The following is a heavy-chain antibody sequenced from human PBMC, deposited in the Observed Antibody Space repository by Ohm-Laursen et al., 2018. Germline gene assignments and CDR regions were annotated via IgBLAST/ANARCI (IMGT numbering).Heavy chain of an antibody. CDR3: ARDLGRLRWPDYYYGMDV. V-gene: IGHV4-4*07. Sequence: GTLSLTCAVSGGSISSYYWTWIRQPAGKGLEWIGRIHTSGSTNYNPSLKSRVTISVDTSKNQFSLKLSSVTAADTAVYYCARDLGRLRWPDYYYGMDVWGQGTTVTVSS. J-gene: IGHJ6*02. D-gene: IGHD4-23*01. CDR1: GGSISSYY. CDR2: IHTSGST.